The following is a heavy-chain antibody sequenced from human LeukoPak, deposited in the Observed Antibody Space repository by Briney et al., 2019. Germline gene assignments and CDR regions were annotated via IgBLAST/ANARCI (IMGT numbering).Heavy chain of an antibody. CDR2: IYHSGST. V-gene: IGHV4-38-2*01. CDR3: ARGRMVRGVII. D-gene: IGHD3-10*01. Sequence: SETLSLTCAVSGYSISSGYYWGWIRQPPGKGLEWIGSIYHSGSTYYNPSLKSRVTISVDTSKNQFSLKLSSATAADTAVYYCARGRMVRGVIIWGQGTLVTVSS. CDR1: GYSISSGYY. J-gene: IGHJ4*02.